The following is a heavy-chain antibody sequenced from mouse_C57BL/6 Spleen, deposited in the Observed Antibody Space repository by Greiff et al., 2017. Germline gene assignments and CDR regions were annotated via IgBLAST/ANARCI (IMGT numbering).Heavy chain of an antibody. CDR2: ISSGSSTI. CDR3: ARFDGPRGFDY. J-gene: IGHJ2*01. Sequence: EVKLVESGGGLVKPGGSLKLSCAASGFTFSDYGMHWVRQAPEKGLEWVAYISSGSSTIYYADTVKGRFTISRDNAKNTLFLQMTSVRSEDTAMYYCARFDGPRGFDYWGQGTTLTVSS. D-gene: IGHD2-3*01. CDR1: GFTFSDYG. V-gene: IGHV5-17*01.